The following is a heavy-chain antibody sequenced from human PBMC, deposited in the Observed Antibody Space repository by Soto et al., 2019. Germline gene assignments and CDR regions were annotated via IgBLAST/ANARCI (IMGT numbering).Heavy chain of an antibody. V-gene: IGHV1-69*12. J-gene: IGHJ6*02. CDR3: ARSLYSSSWYHSGNSYYYYGMDV. CDR1: GGTFGIYA. CDR2: IIAFSDIV. D-gene: IGHD6-13*01. Sequence: QVQLVQSGAEVKKPGSSVKVSCKASGGTFGIYAITWVRQAPGQGLEWMGGIIAFSDIVNYTQKLQGRVTITADESTSAAYVDLSSLRSDDTAVYYCARSLYSSSWYHSGNSYYYYGMDVWGQGTTVTVSS.